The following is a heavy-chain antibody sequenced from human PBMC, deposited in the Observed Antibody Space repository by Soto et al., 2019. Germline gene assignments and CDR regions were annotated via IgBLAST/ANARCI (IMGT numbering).Heavy chain of an antibody. V-gene: IGHV1-46*01. J-gene: IGHJ6*02. D-gene: IGHD6-13*01. CDR1: GYTFTSYY. Sequence: QVQLVQSGAEVKKPGASVKVSCKASGYTFTSYYMHWVRQAPGQGLEWMGIINPSGGSTTYAQKFQGRVTMTRDTSTSTVYMELSSLRSEDTAVYYCARDVGSSSLFYYYGMDVWGQGTTVTVSS. CDR3: ARDVGSSSLFYYYGMDV. CDR2: INPSGGST.